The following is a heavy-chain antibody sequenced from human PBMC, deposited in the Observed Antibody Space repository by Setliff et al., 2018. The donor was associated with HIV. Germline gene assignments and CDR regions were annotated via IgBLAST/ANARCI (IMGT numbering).Heavy chain of an antibody. D-gene: IGHD3-3*01. CDR3: ARAHYNFWSGYLDS. V-gene: IGHV1-2*02. J-gene: IGHJ4*02. CDR2: INPNGEIT. Sequence: ASVKVSCKTSGYTFTAHYIHWVRQAPGQGLEWVGFINPNGEITNFAQKFQGRVTMTRDTSTTTVFMELSSLKFGDTAVYYCARAHYNFWSGYLDSWGQGTLVTVSS. CDR1: GYTFTAHY.